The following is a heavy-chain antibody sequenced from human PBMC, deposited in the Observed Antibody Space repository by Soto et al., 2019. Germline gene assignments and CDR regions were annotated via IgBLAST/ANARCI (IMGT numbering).Heavy chain of an antibody. V-gene: IGHV4-34*01. CDR2: INHSGST. D-gene: IGHD3-22*01. CDR1: VGSFSGYY. J-gene: IGHJ6*02. Sequence: PSETLSLTCAVYVGSFSGYYWSWIRQPPGNGLEWIGEINHSGSTNYNPSLKSRVTISVDTSKNQFSLKLSSVTAADTAVYYCARVSMIVPYYYYGMDVWGQGTTVIVSS. CDR3: ARVSMIVPYYYYGMDV.